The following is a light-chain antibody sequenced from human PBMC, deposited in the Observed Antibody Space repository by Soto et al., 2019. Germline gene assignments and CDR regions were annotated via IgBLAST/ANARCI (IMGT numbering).Light chain of an antibody. V-gene: IGKV1D-16*01. CDR3: QQYNSYPLT. J-gene: IGKJ4*01. Sequence: DIQITQSPSSLSASVGDRVTITCRASQGISSWLAWYQQKPEKAPKSLIYDASNLQSGVPSRFSGSGSGTDFTLTISSVQPEDFATYYCQQYNSYPLTLGGGTKVDIK. CDR2: DAS. CDR1: QGISSW.